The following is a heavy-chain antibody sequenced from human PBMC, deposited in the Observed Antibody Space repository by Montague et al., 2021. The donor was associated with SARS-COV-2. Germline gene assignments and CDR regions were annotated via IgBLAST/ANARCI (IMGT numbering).Heavy chain of an antibody. CDR3: ARDRGYFDWIFHSDYYYYGMDV. Sequence: TLSLTCTVSGGSISSGGYYWSWIRQHPGKGLEWIGYIYYSGSTYYNPSLKSRVTISVDTSKNQFSLKLSSVTAADTAVYYYARDRGYFDWIFHSDYYYYGMDVWGQGTTVTVSS. V-gene: IGHV4-31*03. D-gene: IGHD3-9*01. CDR1: GGSISSGGYY. CDR2: IYYSGST. J-gene: IGHJ6*02.